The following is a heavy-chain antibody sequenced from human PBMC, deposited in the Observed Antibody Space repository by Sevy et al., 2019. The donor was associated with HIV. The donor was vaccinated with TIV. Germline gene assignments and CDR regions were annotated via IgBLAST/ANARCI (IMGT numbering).Heavy chain of an antibody. D-gene: IGHD3-3*01. Sequence: SETLSLTCTVSGGSISSSSYYWGWIRQPPGKGLEWIGSFYYSGSTYYNPSLKSRVTISVDTSKNQFSLKLSSVTAADTAVYYCAGQEYDFWSGYPFYFDYWGQGTLVTVSS. CDR1: GGSISSSSYY. J-gene: IGHJ4*02. CDR3: AGQEYDFWSGYPFYFDY. CDR2: FYYSGST. V-gene: IGHV4-39*01.